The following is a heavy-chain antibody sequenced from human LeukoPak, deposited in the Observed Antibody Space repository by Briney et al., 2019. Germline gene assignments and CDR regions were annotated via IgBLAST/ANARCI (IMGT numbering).Heavy chain of an antibody. V-gene: IGHV4-4*02. D-gene: IGHD6-6*01. CDR2: IYHGGNT. J-gene: IGHJ3*02. CDR1: GGSISSANW. CDR3: ARHVRGSIAARLSGRDAFDI. Sequence: SETLSLTCAVSGGSISSANWWTWVRQPPGKGLEWIGEIYHGGNTNYSPSLKSRVTISVDKSKNQFSLKLSSVTAADTAVYYCARHVRGSIAARLSGRDAFDIWGQGTMVTVSS.